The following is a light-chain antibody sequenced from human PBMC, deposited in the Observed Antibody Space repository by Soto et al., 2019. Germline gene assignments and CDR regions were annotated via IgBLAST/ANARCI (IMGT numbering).Light chain of an antibody. Sequence: EIGMTQSPGTLSLSPGERATFSCRASESISSSYVAWYQQKPGRTPRLLICCPSTRAAGVPERFSASGSETDFNLTIARVEPDDSAVYYCQQFHFPPLNVGGGTKLEIK. V-gene: IGKV3-20*01. J-gene: IGKJ4*01. CDR2: CPS. CDR3: QQFHFPPLN. CDR1: ESISSSY.